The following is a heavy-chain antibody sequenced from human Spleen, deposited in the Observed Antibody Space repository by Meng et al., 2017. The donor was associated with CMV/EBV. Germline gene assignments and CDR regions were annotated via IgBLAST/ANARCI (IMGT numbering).Heavy chain of an antibody. D-gene: IGHD1-14*01. J-gene: IGHJ5*02. CDR2: SSGSGATT. CDR3: ARFPTGWPNWVDP. V-gene: IGHV3-23*01. CDR1: FTFSTSV. Sequence: FTFSTSVMGWIRQPPGRRLEWVSVSSGSGATTSYEEYAGFVKGRFTISRDNFKNMLYLQMNSLGAEDTAVYYCARFPTGWPNWVDPWGQGTLVTVSS.